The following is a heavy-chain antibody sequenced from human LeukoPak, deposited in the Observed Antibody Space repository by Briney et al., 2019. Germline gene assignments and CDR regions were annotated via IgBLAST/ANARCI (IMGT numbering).Heavy chain of an antibody. CDR3: ARDYRADILTGYYSWFDP. V-gene: IGHV3-21*01. D-gene: IGHD3-9*01. CDR1: GFTFSSSS. Sequence: GGSLRLSCAASGFTFSSSSMNWVRQAPGKGLEWVSSISSSSSYIYYADSVKGRFTITRDNAKNSLYLQMNSLRAEDTAVYYCARDYRADILTGYYSWFDPWGQGTLVTVSS. CDR2: ISSSSSYI. J-gene: IGHJ5*02.